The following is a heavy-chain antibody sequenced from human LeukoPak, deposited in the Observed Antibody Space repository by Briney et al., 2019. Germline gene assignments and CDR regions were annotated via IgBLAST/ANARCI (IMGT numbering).Heavy chain of an antibody. Sequence: PSETVSLTCSVSVGSITSNRYYWGWIRQPPGKGLEWIGSIYYSGRDFYNPSLKSRVTISVDPSKSHFSLKLTSVTAADTAVYYCARHLYSGYDRFDYWGPGSLVIVSS. V-gene: IGHV4-39*01. CDR1: VGSITSNRYY. CDR2: IYYSGRD. CDR3: ARHLYSGYDRFDY. J-gene: IGHJ4*02. D-gene: IGHD6-25*01.